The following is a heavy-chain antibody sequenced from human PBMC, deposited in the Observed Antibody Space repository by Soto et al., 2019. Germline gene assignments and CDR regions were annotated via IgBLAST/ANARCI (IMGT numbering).Heavy chain of an antibody. V-gene: IGHV4-31*03. D-gene: IGHD1-26*01. Sequence: SETLSLTCTVSGGSISSGGYYWSWIRQHPGKGLEWIGYIYYSGSTYYNPSLKSRVTISVDTSKNQFSLKLSSVTAADTAVYYCARDSPRGGSYPKYYFDYWGQGTLVTVSS. J-gene: IGHJ4*02. CDR1: GGSISSGGYY. CDR3: ARDSPRGGSYPKYYFDY. CDR2: IYYSGST.